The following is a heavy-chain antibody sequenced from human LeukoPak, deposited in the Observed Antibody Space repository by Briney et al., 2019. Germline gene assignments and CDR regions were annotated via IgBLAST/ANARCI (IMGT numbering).Heavy chain of an antibody. CDR3: ARMAPLWRIFDY. CDR2: IYYSGSI. CDR1: GYSISSSNW. J-gene: IGHJ4*02. V-gene: IGHV4-28*05. Sequence: PSETLSLTCAVSGYSISSSNWWGWIRQPPGQGLGWIGYIYYSGSIYYNPSLKSRVTMSVDTSKNQFPLKLSSVTAVDTAVYYCARMAPLWRIFDYWGQGTLVTVSS. D-gene: IGHD2/OR15-2a*01.